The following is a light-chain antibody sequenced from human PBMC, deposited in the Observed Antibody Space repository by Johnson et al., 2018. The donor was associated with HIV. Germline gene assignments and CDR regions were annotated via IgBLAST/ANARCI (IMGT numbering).Light chain of an antibody. CDR1: SSNIGNNY. Sequence: QSVLTQPPSVSAAPGQKVTISCSGSSSNIGNNYVSWYQQLPGTAPKLLIYENNKLPSGIPDRFSGSKSGTSATLGIPALQTGDEADYYCGTGDSSLSAGFCGTGTKVTVL. CDR2: ENN. V-gene: IGLV1-51*02. J-gene: IGLJ1*01. CDR3: GTGDSSLSAGF.